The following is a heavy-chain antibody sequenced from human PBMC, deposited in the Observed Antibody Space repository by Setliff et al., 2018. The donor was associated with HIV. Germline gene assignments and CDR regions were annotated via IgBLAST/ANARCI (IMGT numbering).Heavy chain of an antibody. CDR3: ARDPRFDAFDI. CDR2: IGYDGSKE. CDR1: GFIFSDYA. V-gene: IGHV3-30-3*01. J-gene: IGHJ3*02. Sequence: GSLRLSCAASGFIFSDYAIHWVRQAPAKGLEWVAVIGYDGSKEYYADSVKGRFTVSRDNSKNTLYLQMNSLRGEDTAGYYCARDPRFDAFDIWGQGTMVTVSS.